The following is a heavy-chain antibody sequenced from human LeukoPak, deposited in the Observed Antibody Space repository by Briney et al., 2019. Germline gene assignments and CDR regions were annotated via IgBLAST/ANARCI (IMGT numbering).Heavy chain of an antibody. D-gene: IGHD6-19*01. J-gene: IGHJ4*02. CDR2: VHYSGGT. Sequence: PSETLSLTCTVSGGSITSDYWSWIRQPPGKGLEWIGYVHYSGGTNYNPSLKSRVTIFVDTSKNQFSLKLSSVTAADTAVYFCAREGVSSGWYFDYWGQGTLVTVSS. CDR1: GGSITSDY. CDR3: AREGVSSGWYFDY. V-gene: IGHV4-59*01.